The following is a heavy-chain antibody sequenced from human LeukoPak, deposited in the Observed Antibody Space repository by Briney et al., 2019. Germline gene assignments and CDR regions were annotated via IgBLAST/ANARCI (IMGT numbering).Heavy chain of an antibody. CDR3: ARGLYTTRHLNHFDY. Sequence: PGRSLRLSCAASGFTVSTKYMSWVRQAPGEGLEWVSTIYTCGDTYYAASVKGRFTISRDDSKNTLYLQVNSLRAEDTAVYYCARGLYTTRHLNHFDYWGQGTLVTVSS. CDR1: GFTVSTKY. CDR2: IYTCGDT. V-gene: IGHV3-53*01. J-gene: IGHJ4*02. D-gene: IGHD2-2*02.